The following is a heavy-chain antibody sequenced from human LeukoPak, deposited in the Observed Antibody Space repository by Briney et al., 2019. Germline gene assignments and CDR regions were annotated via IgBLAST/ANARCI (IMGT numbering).Heavy chain of an antibody. Sequence: PGGSLRLSCAASGFTFSSYSMNWVRQAPGKGPEWVSSISSSSSYIYYADSLKGRFTISRDNAKNSLYLQMNSLRAEDTAVYYCARRCSSTSCFDYWGQGTLVTVSS. J-gene: IGHJ4*02. CDR3: ARRCSSTSCFDY. CDR1: GFTFSSYS. V-gene: IGHV3-21*01. D-gene: IGHD2-2*01. CDR2: ISSSSSYI.